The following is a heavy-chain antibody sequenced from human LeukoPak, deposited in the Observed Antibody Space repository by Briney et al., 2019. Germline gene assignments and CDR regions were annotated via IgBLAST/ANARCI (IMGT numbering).Heavy chain of an antibody. CDR3: ARGQRITMIVGPDY. Sequence: PGGSLRLSCAASGFTVSSNYMSWVRQAPGKGLECVSVIYSGGGAYYADSVKGRFTISRDNSKNTLYLQMNSLRAEDTAVYYCARGQRITMIVGPDYWGQGTLVTVSS. CDR1: GFTVSSNY. CDR2: IYSGGGA. D-gene: IGHD3-22*01. J-gene: IGHJ4*02. V-gene: IGHV3-53*01.